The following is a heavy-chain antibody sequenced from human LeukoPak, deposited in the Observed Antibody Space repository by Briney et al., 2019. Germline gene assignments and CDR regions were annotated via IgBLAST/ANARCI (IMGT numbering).Heavy chain of an antibody. CDR2: ISGSGAGT. J-gene: IGHJ4*02. CDR3: AKVLHCYDDNTSPGY. D-gene: IGHD3-22*01. CDR1: GFTFSSFA. V-gene: IGHV3-23*01. Sequence: GGSLRLSCAASGFTFSSFALSWVRHAPGKGLEWVSAISGSGAGTYYADSVKGRFTIFRDNSKNTLYLQMTGLRAEDTAVYYCAKVLHCYDDNTSPGYWGRGTLVTVSS.